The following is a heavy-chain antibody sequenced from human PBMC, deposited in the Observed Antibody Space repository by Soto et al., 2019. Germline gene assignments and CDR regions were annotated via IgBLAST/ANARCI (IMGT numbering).Heavy chain of an antibody. V-gene: IGHV3-30*18. CDR3: AKDRGYRERGHFDY. D-gene: IGHD3-10*01. CDR1: GFTFSSYG. J-gene: IGHJ4*02. CDR2: ISYDGSNK. Sequence: QVQLVESGGGVVQPGRSLRLSCAASGFTFSSYGMHWVRQAPGKGLEWVAVISYDGSNKYYADSVKGRFTISRDNSKNTLYLQMNSLRAEDTAVYYCAKDRGYRERGHFDYWGQGTLVTVSS.